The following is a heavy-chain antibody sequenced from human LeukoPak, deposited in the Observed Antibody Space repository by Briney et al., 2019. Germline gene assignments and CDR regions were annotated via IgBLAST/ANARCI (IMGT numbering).Heavy chain of an antibody. CDR1: GYTISSGYN. D-gene: IGHD1-26*01. J-gene: IGHJ4*02. CDR3: AREQWGSTFPDY. CDR2: THHNGPT. Sequence: ASETLSLTCSVSGYTISSGYNWGWIRQPPGKGPEWIGSTHHNGPTFYHPSLKSRVTISVDTSLNQVSLNLNSVTAADTAVYYCAREQWGSTFPDYWGQGVLVIVSS. V-gene: IGHV4-38-2*02.